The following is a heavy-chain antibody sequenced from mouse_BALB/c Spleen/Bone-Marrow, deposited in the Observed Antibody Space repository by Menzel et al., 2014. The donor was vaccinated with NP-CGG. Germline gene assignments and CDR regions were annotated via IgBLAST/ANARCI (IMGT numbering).Heavy chain of an antibody. CDR3: TREGAY. CDR2: ISPKNGRS. V-gene: IGHV1-18*01. CDR1: GYSFTEYT. J-gene: IGHJ3*01. Sequence: VQLQQSGPELVKPGASVKISCKTSGYSFTEYTMHGMKQSHGKNLEWIGGISPKNGRSPYNQKFRGKATLTVDKSSNTAYMELRSLTSEDSAVYFCTREGAYWGQGTLVTVSA.